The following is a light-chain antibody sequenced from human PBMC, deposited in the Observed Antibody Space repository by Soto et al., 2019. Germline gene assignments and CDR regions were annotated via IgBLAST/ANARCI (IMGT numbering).Light chain of an antibody. CDR1: QSVSSSY. CDR2: DAS. Sequence: EIVLTQSPGTLSLSPGERATLSCRASQSVSSSYLAWYQQKPGQAPRLLIYDASDRAAGIPDRFSGSGSGTDFTLTISRLEPADFAVYYCQQYGSSPWTFGQGTKVEIK. CDR3: QQYGSSPWT. V-gene: IGKV3-20*01. J-gene: IGKJ1*01.